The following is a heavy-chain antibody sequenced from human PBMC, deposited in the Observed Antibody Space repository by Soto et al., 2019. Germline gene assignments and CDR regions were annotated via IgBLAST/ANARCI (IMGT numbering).Heavy chain of an antibody. Sequence: LRLSCAASGFTFSSYAMSWVRQAPGKGLEWVSAISGSGGSTYYADSVKGRFTISRDNSKNTLYLQMNSLRAEDTAVYYCAKGQRYYYGMDVWGQGTTVTVSS. J-gene: IGHJ6*02. CDR1: GFTFSSYA. CDR3: AKGQRYYYGMDV. V-gene: IGHV3-23*01. CDR2: ISGSGGST.